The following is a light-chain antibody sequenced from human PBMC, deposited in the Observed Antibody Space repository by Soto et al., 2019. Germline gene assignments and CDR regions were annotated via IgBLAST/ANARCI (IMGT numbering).Light chain of an antibody. CDR1: QSISTW. J-gene: IGKJ1*01. CDR3: QQYINRWT. CDR2: KAS. V-gene: IGKV1-5*03. Sequence: STLSASVGDRVTITCRASQSISTWLAWYQQKPGKAPKLLIYKASSLESGVPSRFSGSGSGTEFTLTISSLQPDDFATYYCQQYINRWTFGQGTKVDIK.